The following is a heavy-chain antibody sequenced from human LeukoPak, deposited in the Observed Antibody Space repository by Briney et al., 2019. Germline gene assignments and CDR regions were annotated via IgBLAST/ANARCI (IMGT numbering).Heavy chain of an antibody. D-gene: IGHD5-18*01. Sequence: SETLSLTCTVSGYSISSGYYWGWIRQPPGKGLEWIGSIYHSGSTYYNPSLKSRVTISVDTSKNQFSLKLSSVTAADTAVYYCARAPPGYGYLVDSGFFDYWGQGTLVTVSS. V-gene: IGHV4-38-2*02. J-gene: IGHJ4*02. CDR3: ARAPPGYGYLVDSGFFDY. CDR1: GYSISSGYY. CDR2: IYHSGST.